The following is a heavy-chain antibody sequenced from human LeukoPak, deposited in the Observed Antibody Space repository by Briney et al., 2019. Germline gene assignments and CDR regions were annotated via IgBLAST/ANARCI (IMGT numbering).Heavy chain of an antibody. CDR1: GGSFSTYY. Sequence: SETLSLTCAVYGGSFSTYYWNWIRQPPGKGLEWIGEINHSGSTYCNPSLKSRVTISVDTSKNQFSLKLNSVTAADTAVYYCARGLRRESSWYRGVLRGWFDPWGQGTLVTVSS. V-gene: IGHV4-34*01. CDR2: INHSGST. CDR3: ARGLRRESSWYRGVLRGWFDP. D-gene: IGHD6-13*01. J-gene: IGHJ5*02.